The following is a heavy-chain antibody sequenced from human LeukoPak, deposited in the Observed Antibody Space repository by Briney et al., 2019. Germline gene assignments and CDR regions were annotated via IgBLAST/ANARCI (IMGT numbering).Heavy chain of an antibody. Sequence: PSETLSLTCAVYGGSFSGYYWSWIRQPPGKGLEWIGEINHSGSTNYNPSLKSRVTISVDTSKNQFSLKLSSVTAADTAVYYCARVGYIVVVPAATKYNWFDPWGQGTLVTVSS. CDR1: GGSFSGYY. V-gene: IGHV4-34*01. D-gene: IGHD2-2*01. J-gene: IGHJ5*02. CDR3: ARVGYIVVVPAATKYNWFDP. CDR2: INHSGST.